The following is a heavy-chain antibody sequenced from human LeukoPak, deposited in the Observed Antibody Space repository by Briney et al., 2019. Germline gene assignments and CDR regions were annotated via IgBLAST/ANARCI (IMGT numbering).Heavy chain of an antibody. Sequence: SGGSLRLSCAASGFIFNAYAMSWVRQAPGKGLEWVSAISGSDHGRFYADSARGRFTISRDNSKNTLFLQMNSLRAEDTALYYCVKAVSAYYYDSSGSPFDFWGQGTLVTVSS. CDR3: VKAVSAYYYDSSGSPFDF. CDR2: ISGSDHGR. J-gene: IGHJ4*02. D-gene: IGHD3-22*01. V-gene: IGHV3-23*01. CDR1: GFIFNAYA.